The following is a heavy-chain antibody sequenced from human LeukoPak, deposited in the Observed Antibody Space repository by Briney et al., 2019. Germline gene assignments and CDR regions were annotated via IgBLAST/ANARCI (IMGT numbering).Heavy chain of an antibody. Sequence: GGSLRLSCAASGFTFSIYALSWVRRAPGKGLEWVSAISGSGGSTYYADSVKGRFTISRDNSKNTLYLQMNSLRAEDTAVYYCARDGYDSSIGTLWGQGTLVTVSS. V-gene: IGHV3-23*01. D-gene: IGHD3-22*01. CDR2: ISGSGGST. CDR1: GFTFSIYA. J-gene: IGHJ4*02. CDR3: ARDGYDSSIGTL.